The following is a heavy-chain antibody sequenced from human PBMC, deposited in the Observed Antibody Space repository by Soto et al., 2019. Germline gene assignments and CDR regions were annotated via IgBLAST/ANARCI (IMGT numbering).Heavy chain of an antibody. CDR3: ASDVGSGWPYDAADV. CDR2: IYHDGSNK. CDR1: GFSFGSYG. J-gene: IGHJ3*01. D-gene: IGHD6-19*01. V-gene: IGHV3-33*01. Sequence: QVQLVESGGGVVQPGGSLRLSCAASGFSFGSYGMHWVRQAPGQGLEWVAIIYHDGSNKYYTDSVKGRFTISRDDSKNTLYLKMDSLRVDDTAVYYCASDVGSGWPYDAADVWGQGTVVSVSS.